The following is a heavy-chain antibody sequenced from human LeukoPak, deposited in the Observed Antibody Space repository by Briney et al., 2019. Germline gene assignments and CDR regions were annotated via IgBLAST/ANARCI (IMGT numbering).Heavy chain of an antibody. CDR2: IYTSGST. V-gene: IGHV4-61*02. J-gene: IGHJ3*02. D-gene: IGHD3-10*01. CDR3: ARKTGGLYGGAFDI. Sequence: ASETLSLTCTVSGGSISSGSYYWSWIRQPAGKGLEWIGRIYTSGSTNYNPSLKSRVTISVDTSKNQFSLKLSSVTAADTAVYYCARKTGGLYGGAFDIWGQGTMVTVSS. CDR1: GGSISSGSYY.